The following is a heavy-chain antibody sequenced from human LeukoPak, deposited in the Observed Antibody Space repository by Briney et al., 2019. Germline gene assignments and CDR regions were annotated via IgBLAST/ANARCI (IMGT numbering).Heavy chain of an antibody. D-gene: IGHD3-10*01. V-gene: IGHV1-2*02. Sequence: GASVKVSCKASGYTFTGYYMHWVRQAPGQGLGWMGWINPNSGGTNYAQKFQGRITMTRDTSIRTAYMELSRLRSDDTAVYYCASLYGSGSTDYYYYGMDVWGQGTTVTVSS. CDR2: INPNSGGT. J-gene: IGHJ6*02. CDR1: GYTFTGYY. CDR3: ASLYGSGSTDYYYYGMDV.